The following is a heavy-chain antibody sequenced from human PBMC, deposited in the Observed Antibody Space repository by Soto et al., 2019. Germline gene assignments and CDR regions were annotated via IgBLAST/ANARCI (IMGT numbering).Heavy chain of an antibody. CDR1: GFAFSSYD. D-gene: IGHD5-18*01. J-gene: IGHJ6*02. CDR2: ISGSGGST. Sequence: PGGSLRLSCVGSGFAFSSYDLSWVRQAPGTGLEWVSAISGSGGSTYYADSVKGRFTISRDNPKNTLYLQMNSLRAEDTAVYYCANRDTSMVTRYYYGMDVWGQGTTVTVSS. CDR3: ANRDTSMVTRYYYGMDV. V-gene: IGHV3-23*01.